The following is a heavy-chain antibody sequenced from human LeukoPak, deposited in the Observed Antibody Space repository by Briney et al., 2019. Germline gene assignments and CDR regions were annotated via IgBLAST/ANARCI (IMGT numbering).Heavy chain of an antibody. J-gene: IGHJ3*02. CDR1: GGSISSNTYY. V-gene: IGHV4-39*07. CDR2: IYYSGST. CDR3: ARGRLAVAGRRSRCAFDI. D-gene: IGHD6-19*01. Sequence: SETLSLTCTVSGGSISSNTYYWGWIRQPPGKGLEWIGSIYYSGSTYYNPSLKSRVTISVDTSKNQFSLKLSSVTAADTAVYYCARGRLAVAGRRSRCAFDIWGQGTMVTVSS.